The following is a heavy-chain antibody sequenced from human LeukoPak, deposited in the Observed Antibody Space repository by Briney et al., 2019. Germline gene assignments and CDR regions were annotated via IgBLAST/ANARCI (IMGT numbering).Heavy chain of an antibody. CDR2: INHSGNT. CDR3: ARDTEMSAVFDS. D-gene: IGHD5-18*01. CDR1: GGSFSDYY. V-gene: IGHV4-34*01. J-gene: IGHJ4*02. Sequence: PSETLSLTCAVYGGSFSDYYWSWIRQPPGKGLEWIGEINHSGNTNYNPSLKSRVTISIDTSNNYFSLKLSSVTAADTAVYYCARDTEMSAVFDSWGPGNPGHRLL.